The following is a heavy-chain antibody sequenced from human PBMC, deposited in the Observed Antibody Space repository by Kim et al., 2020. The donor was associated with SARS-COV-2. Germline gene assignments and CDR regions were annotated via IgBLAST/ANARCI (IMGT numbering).Heavy chain of an antibody. CDR1: GFTFGDHA. D-gene: IGHD3-3*01. CDR3: AKDRREWLSYYYYYYYM. V-gene: IGHV3-9*01. Sequence: GGSLRLSCAASGFTFGDHAMHWVRQAPGKGLEWVSGISWNSGSIGYADSVKGRFTISRDNAKNSLYLQMNSLRAEDTALYYCAKDRREWLSYYYYYYYM. J-gene: IGHJ6*03. CDR2: ISWNSGSI.